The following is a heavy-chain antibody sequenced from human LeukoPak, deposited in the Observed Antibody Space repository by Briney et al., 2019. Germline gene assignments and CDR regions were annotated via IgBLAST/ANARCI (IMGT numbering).Heavy chain of an antibody. D-gene: IGHD3-3*01. J-gene: IGHJ5*02. CDR3: ARDGDFWSGYRWFDP. CDR2: INHSGST. CDR1: GGSFSGYY. V-gene: IGHV4-34*01. Sequence: SETLSLTCAVYGGSFSGYYWSWIRQPPGKGLEWIGEINHSGSTNYNPSLKSRATISVDTSKNQFSLKLSSVTAADTAVYYCARDGDFWSGYRWFDPWGQGTLVTVSS.